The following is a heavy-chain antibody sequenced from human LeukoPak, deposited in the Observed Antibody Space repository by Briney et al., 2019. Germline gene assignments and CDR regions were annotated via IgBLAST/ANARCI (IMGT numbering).Heavy chain of an antibody. D-gene: IGHD6-19*01. V-gene: IGHV3-53*01. CDR3: ARSPLYSSGYFFDY. Sequence: GGSLRLSCAASGFTVSSNCMSWVRQAPGKGLEWVSVIYSGDSTYYADSVKGRFTISRDNSKNTLYLQMNSLRAEDTAVYYCARSPLYSSGYFFDYWGQGTLVTVSS. CDR2: IYSGDST. J-gene: IGHJ4*02. CDR1: GFTVSSNC.